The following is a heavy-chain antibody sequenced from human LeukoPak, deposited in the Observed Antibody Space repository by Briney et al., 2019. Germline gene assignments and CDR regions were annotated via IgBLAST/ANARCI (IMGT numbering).Heavy chain of an antibody. Sequence: PGGSLRLSCAASGFSFSTYAISWVRQAPGKGLEWVSCISTTSSYLFYADSVRGRFTISRDNSKNTLYLQMNSLRAEDTAVYYCARDPLSDYYDSSGYFDYWGQGTLVTVSS. V-gene: IGHV3-21*01. CDR2: ISTTSSYL. CDR1: GFSFSTYA. J-gene: IGHJ4*02. D-gene: IGHD3-22*01. CDR3: ARDPLSDYYDSSGYFDY.